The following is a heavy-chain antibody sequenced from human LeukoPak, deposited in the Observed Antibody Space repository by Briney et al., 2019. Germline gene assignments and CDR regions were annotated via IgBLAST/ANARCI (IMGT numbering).Heavy chain of an antibody. J-gene: IGHJ5*02. CDR3: ARGAPVFRWFDP. V-gene: IGHV1-2*06. CDR2: INPNSGGT. CDR1: GYTFNGYY. Sequence: GASVKVSCKASGYTFNGYYMHWVRQAPGQGLEWMGRINPNSGGTNYAQKFQGRVTMTRDTSISTAYMELSRLRSDDTAVYYCARGAPVFRWFDPWGQGTLVTVSS. D-gene: IGHD2-21*01.